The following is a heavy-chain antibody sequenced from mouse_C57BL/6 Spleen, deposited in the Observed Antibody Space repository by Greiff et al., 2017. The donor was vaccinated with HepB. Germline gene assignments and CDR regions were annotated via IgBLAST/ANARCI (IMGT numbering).Heavy chain of an antibody. Sequence: EVMLVESGGGLVQSGRSLRLSCATSGFTFSDFYMAWVRQAPGKGLEWIAASRNKANDSTTEYSASVKGRFIVSRDTSQSILYLQMNALRAEDTAIYYCARDGGYDYDPWFAYWAQGTLVTVSA. V-gene: IGHV7-1*01. CDR2: SRNKANDSTT. CDR3: ARDGGYDYDPWFAY. D-gene: IGHD2-4*01. CDR1: GFTFSDFY. J-gene: IGHJ3*01.